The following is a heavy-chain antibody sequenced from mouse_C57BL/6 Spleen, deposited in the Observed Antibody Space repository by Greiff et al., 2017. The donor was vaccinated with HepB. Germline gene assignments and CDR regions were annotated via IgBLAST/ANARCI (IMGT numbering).Heavy chain of an antibody. CDR2: IHPNSGST. J-gene: IGHJ3*01. D-gene: IGHD1-1*02. CDR1: GYTFTSYW. CDR3: AREEDYAMDY. Sequence: VQLQQPGAELVKPGASVKLSCKASGYTFTSYWMHWVKQRPGQGLEWIGMIHPNSGSTNYNEKFKSKATLTVDRSSSTAYMQLSSLTSEDSAVYYCAREEDYAMDYWGQGTLVTVSA. V-gene: IGHV1-64*01.